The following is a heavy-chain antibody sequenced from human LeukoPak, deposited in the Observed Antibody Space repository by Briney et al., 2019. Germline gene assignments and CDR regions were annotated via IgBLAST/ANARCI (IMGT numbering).Heavy chain of an antibody. CDR1: GGSFSGYY. V-gene: IGHV4-34*01. D-gene: IGHD3-22*01. CDR2: IYYSGST. Sequence: SETLSLTCAVYGGSFSGYYWGWIRQPPGKGLEWIGSIYYSGSTYYNPSLKSRVTISVDTSKNQFSLKLRSVTAADTAVYYCARDLNYYDSSGYYPSYYFDYWGQGTLVTVSS. CDR3: ARDLNYYDSSGYYPSYYFDY. J-gene: IGHJ4*02.